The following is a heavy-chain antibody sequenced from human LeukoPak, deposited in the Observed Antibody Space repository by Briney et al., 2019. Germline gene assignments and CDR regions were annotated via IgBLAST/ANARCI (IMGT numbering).Heavy chain of an antibody. CDR3: ARQYDRGIMDYFDY. J-gene: IGHJ4*02. V-gene: IGHV5-51*01. Sequence: GESLKISCRGSGYSFTTYWIGWVRQMPGKGLEWMGIIYPGDSDARCSPSFQGQVTISADKSINTAYLQWSSLKASDTAMYYCARQYDRGIMDYFDYWGQGTLVTVSS. CDR1: GYSFTTYW. D-gene: IGHD3-10*02. CDR2: IYPGDSDA.